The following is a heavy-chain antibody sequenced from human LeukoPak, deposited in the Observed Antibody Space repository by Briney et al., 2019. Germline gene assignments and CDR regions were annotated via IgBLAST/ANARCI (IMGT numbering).Heavy chain of an antibody. D-gene: IGHD5-24*01. CDR1: GFTFSSYA. Sequence: GGSLRLSCAASGFTFSSYAMSWVRQAPGKGLEWVSAISGSGGSTYYADPVQGRFTISRDNSKNTLYLQMNSLRAEDTAVYYCAKDLDGYGSFDIWGPGTMVTVSS. CDR2: ISGSGGST. V-gene: IGHV3-23*01. J-gene: IGHJ3*02. CDR3: AKDLDGYGSFDI.